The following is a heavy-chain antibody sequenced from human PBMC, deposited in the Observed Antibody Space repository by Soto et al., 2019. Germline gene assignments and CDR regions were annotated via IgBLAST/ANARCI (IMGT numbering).Heavy chain of an antibody. Sequence: QVQLVESGGGVVQPGRSLRLSCAASGFTFSSYGMHWVRQAPGKGLEWVAVIWYDGSNKYYADSVKGRFTISRDNSKNTLYLQMNSLRAEDTAVYYCARDVVGAKAGFDYWGQGTLVTVSS. CDR2: IWYDGSNK. CDR3: ARDVVGAKAGFDY. D-gene: IGHD1-26*01. V-gene: IGHV3-33*01. CDR1: GFTFSSYG. J-gene: IGHJ4*02.